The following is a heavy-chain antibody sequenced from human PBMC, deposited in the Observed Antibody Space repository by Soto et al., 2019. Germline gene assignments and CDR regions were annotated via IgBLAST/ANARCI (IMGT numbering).Heavy chain of an antibody. CDR1: GGTFSSYT. D-gene: IGHD5-12*01. J-gene: IGHJ3*02. CDR2: IIPILGIA. Sequence: SVKVSCKASGGTFSSYTISWVRQAPGQGLEWMGRIIPILGIANYAQKFQGRVTITADKSTSTAYMELSSLRSEDTAVYYCAREMATINDAFDIWGQGTMVTVSS. V-gene: IGHV1-69*04. CDR3: AREMATINDAFDI.